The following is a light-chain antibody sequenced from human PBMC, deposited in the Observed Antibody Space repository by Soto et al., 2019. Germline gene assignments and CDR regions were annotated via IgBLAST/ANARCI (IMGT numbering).Light chain of an antibody. CDR3: RSYDRSLRTYV. Sequence: QSVLTQPPSVSGAPGQRVTISCSGSSSNIGAGYDVNWYRQLPGTAPKLLIYGNSDRPSGVPDRFSGSKSGTSASLAITGLQAEDEADYSCRSYDRSLRTYVFGTATKLPVL. V-gene: IGLV1-40*01. J-gene: IGLJ1*01. CDR2: GNS. CDR1: SSNIGAGYD.